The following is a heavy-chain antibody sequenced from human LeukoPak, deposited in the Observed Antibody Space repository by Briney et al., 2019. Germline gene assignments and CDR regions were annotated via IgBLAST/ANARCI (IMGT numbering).Heavy chain of an antibody. CDR2: ISSSSSYI. Sequence: KAGGSLRLSCAASGFTFSSYSMNWVRQAPGKGLEWVSSISSSSSYIYYADSVKGRFTISRDNAKNSLYLQMNSLRAEDTAVYYCARVRRDGYNSPDYWGQGTLVTVSS. J-gene: IGHJ4*02. D-gene: IGHD5-24*01. CDR1: GFTFSSYS. CDR3: ARVRRDGYNSPDY. V-gene: IGHV3-21*01.